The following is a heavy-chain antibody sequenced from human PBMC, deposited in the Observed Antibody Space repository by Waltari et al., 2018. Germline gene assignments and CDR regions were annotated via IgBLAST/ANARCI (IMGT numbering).Heavy chain of an antibody. V-gene: IGHV4-39*01. Sequence: QLQLQESGPGLVKPSETLSLTCTVSGGSISSSSYYWGWIRQPPGKGLEWIGSIYYSGSTYYNPSLKSRVTISVDTSKNQFSLKLSSVTAADTAVYYCARHEVGATPYDAFDIWGQGTMVTVSS. J-gene: IGHJ3*02. CDR2: IYYSGST. CDR1: GGSISSSSYY. CDR3: ARHEVGATPYDAFDI. D-gene: IGHD1-26*01.